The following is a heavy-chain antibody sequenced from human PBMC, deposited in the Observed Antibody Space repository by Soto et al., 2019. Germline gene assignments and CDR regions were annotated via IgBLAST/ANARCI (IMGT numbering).Heavy chain of an antibody. CDR3: XXXXXXXXXXYFDY. J-gene: IGHJ4*02. CDR1: GYTFTSYG. Sequence: QVQLVQSGAEVKKPGASVKVSCKASGYTFTSYGISWVRQAPGQGLEWMGWISNYNGDTNYAQKLQGRVTMTTDTXXXXXXXXXXXXXXXXXXXXXXXXXXXXXXXXYFDYWGQGTLVTVSS. V-gene: IGHV1-18*01. CDR2: ISNYNGDT.